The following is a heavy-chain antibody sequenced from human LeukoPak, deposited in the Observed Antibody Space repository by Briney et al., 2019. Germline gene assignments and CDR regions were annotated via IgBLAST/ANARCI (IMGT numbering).Heavy chain of an antibody. Sequence: SVKVSCKASGGTFSSYAISWVRQAPGQGLEWMGGIIPIFGTANYAQKFQGRVTITADESTSTAYMELSSLRSEDTAVYYCASQPQRRWYHYGMDVWGKGTTVTVSS. V-gene: IGHV1-69*13. D-gene: IGHD6-25*01. CDR2: IIPIFGTA. CDR3: ASQPQRRWYHYGMDV. CDR1: GGTFSSYA. J-gene: IGHJ6*04.